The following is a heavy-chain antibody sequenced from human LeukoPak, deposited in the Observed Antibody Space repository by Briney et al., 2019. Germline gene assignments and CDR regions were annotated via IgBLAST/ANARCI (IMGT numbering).Heavy chain of an antibody. V-gene: IGHV1-46*01. CDR3: ARSVVRGALDY. D-gene: IGHD3-10*01. J-gene: IGHJ4*02. CDR2: INPSGGST. Sequence: GASVKVSCKASGYTFTDYYMHWVRQAPGQGLEWMGIINPSGGSTSYAQKFQGRVTMTRDTSTSTVYMELSSLRSEDTAVYYCARSVVRGALDYWGQGTLVTVSS. CDR1: GYTFTDYY.